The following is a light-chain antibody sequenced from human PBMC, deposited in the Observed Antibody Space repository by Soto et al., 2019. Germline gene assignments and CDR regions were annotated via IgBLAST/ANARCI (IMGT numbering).Light chain of an antibody. CDR1: QSVSSK. J-gene: IGKJ5*01. V-gene: IGKV3-20*01. CDR3: QQYGSSLLT. CDR2: GAS. Sequence: EIVVTQSPATLSVSPGEGATLSCRASQSVSSKLAWYQQKPGQDPRLLIYGASSRATGIPDRFSGSGSGTDFTLTISRLEPEDFAVYYCQQYGSSLLTFGQGTRLEIK.